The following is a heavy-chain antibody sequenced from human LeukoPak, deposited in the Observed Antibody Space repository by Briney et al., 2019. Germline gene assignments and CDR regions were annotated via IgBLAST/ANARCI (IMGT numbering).Heavy chain of an antibody. CDR2: ISYDGRNK. V-gene: IGHV3-30*04. Sequence: GGSLRLSCAASGFTFSNYAMHWVRQAPGKGLEWVAVISYDGRNKQYADSAKGRFTISRDNSKNTLYLQTNSLRAEDTAVYYCARGQFRLHSYDGSSFDYWGQGTLVSVSS. J-gene: IGHJ4*02. D-gene: IGHD3-22*01. CDR1: GFTFSNYA. CDR3: ARGQFRLHSYDGSSFDY.